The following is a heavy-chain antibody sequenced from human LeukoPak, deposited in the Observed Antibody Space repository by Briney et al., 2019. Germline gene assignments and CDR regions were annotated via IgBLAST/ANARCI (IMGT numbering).Heavy chain of an antibody. CDR2: IYYSGST. V-gene: IGHV4-61*01. J-gene: IGHJ4*02. D-gene: IGHD3-22*01. Sequence: SETLSLTCTVSGGSVSSGSYYWSWIRQPPGKGLEWIGNIYYSGSTNYNPSLKSRVTISVDTSKNQFSLKLSSMTAADTAVYYCARAAYYYETSGYKTVCYFDYWGQGTLVTVSS. CDR1: GGSVSSGSYY. CDR3: ARAAYYYETSGYKTVCYFDY.